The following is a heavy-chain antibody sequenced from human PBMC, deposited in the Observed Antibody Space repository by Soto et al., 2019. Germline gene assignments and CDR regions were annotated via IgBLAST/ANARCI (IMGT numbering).Heavy chain of an antibody. V-gene: IGHV4-30-4*02. CDR1: GGSISSGDYY. CDR2: IYYSGST. CDR3: ARHSPDFDWLSQFDY. Sequence: SETLSLTCSVSGGSISSGDYYWNWIRQPPGKGLEWIGHIYYSGSTYYNSSLKSRVTISLDTSKNQFSLKLSSVTAADTAVYYCARHSPDFDWLSQFDYWGQGTLVTVSS. D-gene: IGHD3-9*01. J-gene: IGHJ4*02.